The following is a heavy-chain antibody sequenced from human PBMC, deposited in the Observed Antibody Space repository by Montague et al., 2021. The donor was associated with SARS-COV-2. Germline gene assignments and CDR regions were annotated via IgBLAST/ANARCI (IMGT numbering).Heavy chain of an antibody. CDR3: AQDFVRGERVLDI. CDR1: GFTFSSYA. Sequence: SLRLSCAASGFTFSSYAMSWVRQAPGKGLEWVSAISGSGGSTYYADSVKGRFTISRDNSKNTLYLQMNSLRAEDTAVYYCAQDFVRGERVLDIWGQGTVVTVSS. V-gene: IGHV3-23*01. CDR2: ISGSGGST. D-gene: IGHD3-16*02. J-gene: IGHJ3*02.